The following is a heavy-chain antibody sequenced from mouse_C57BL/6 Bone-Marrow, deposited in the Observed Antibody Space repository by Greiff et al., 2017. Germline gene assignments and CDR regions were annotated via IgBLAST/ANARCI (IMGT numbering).Heavy chain of an antibody. Sequence: EVMLVESGGDLVKPGGSLKLSCAASGFTFSSYGMSWVRQTPDKRLEWVATISSGGSYTYYPDSVKGRFTLSIDNAKNTLYLQMSSLMSEDTAMYYCARRSYGYEPSYYYWGQGTSVTVSS. CDR3: ARRSYGYEPSYYY. V-gene: IGHV5-6*02. J-gene: IGHJ4*01. D-gene: IGHD2-2*01. CDR1: GFTFSSYG. CDR2: ISSGGSYT.